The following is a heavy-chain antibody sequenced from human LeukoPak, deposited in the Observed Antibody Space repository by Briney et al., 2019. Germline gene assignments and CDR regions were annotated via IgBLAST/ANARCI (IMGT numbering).Heavy chain of an antibody. V-gene: IGHV4-59*08. J-gene: IGHJ3*02. CDR3: ARQTSCSSTSCYVRAFDI. CDR2: INYSGST. Sequence: KPSENLSLTCTVSGCSISSYYWSWIRQPPGKGLEWIGNINYSGSTNYNPSHKSRVTISVDTSKNQFALKLSSVTAADTAVYYCARQTSCSSTSCYVRAFDIWGQGTMVTVSS. CDR1: GCSISSYY. D-gene: IGHD2-2*01.